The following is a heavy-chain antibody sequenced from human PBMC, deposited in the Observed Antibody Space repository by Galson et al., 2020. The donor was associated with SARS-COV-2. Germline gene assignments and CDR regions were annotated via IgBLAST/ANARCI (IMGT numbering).Heavy chain of an antibody. CDR3: SREGWQGGY. CDR2: IRGDGSET. V-gene: IGHV3-7*01. Sequence: GGSLRLSCAVSAYTLKDSWMSCFRQAPGKGLEWVAHIRGDGSETNYVDSVQGRFFISRDNAIDSLFLQLNNLTADDTAVYFCSREGWQGGYWGQGTRVTVSS. CDR1: AYTLKDSW. J-gene: IGHJ4*02. D-gene: IGHD6-19*01.